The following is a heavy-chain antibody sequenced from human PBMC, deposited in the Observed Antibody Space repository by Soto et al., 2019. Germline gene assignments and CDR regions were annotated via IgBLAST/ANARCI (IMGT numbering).Heavy chain of an antibody. CDR2: ISSSSSYI. CDR3: ARDPGEAATLDAFEI. J-gene: IGHJ3*02. CDR1: GFTFSSYS. D-gene: IGHD2-15*01. Sequence: EVQLVESGGGLVKPGGSLRLSCAASGFTFSSYSMNWVRQAPGKGLEWVSSISSSSSYIYYADSVKGRFTISRDNAKNPLYLQMTSWKAKNTAVNTGARDPGEAATLDAFEIWGQGKRATVPS. V-gene: IGHV3-21*01.